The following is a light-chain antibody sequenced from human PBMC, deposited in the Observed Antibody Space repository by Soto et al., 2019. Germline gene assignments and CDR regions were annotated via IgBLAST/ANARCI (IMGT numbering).Light chain of an antibody. Sequence: QSVLTQAPSASTTLGASVTLTCTMSSGHSTYAIAWHQQQPEKGPRYLMKLNSDGSHIKGDGIPDRFSGSSSGAERYLTTASLQSEDEADYYCQTWYTDIQVIVGGGTKLTVL. CDR3: QTWYTDIQVI. CDR1: SGHSTYA. CDR2: LNSDGSH. J-gene: IGLJ2*01. V-gene: IGLV4-69*01.